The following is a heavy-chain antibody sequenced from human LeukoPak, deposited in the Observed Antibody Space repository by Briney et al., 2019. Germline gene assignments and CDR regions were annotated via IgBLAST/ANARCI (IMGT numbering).Heavy chain of an antibody. CDR1: GGSFSGYY. CDR3: TRGHDFWSGQGPDAFDI. D-gene: IGHD3-3*01. CDR2: INESGST. Sequence: PSETLSLTCAVYGGSFSGYYWSWIRQPPGKGLEWIGEINESGSTNYNPSLKSRVTMSVDTSKKQFYLKLDSVTAADTAVYYCTRGHDFWSGQGPDAFDIWGQGTMVTVSS. V-gene: IGHV4-34*01. J-gene: IGHJ3*02.